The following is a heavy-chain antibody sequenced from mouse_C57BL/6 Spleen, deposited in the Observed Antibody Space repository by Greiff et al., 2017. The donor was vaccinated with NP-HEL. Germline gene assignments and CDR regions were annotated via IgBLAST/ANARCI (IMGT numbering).Heavy chain of an antibody. CDR2: INPSIVYT. CDR1: FYTFTSYT. Sequence: QVQLQQSGAELARPFSPVKPSCKASFYTFTSYTIHWVKHMPGQGLEWIGYINPSIVYTKYKQKFKDKATLTADKSSSTAYMQLSSLTSEDSAVYYCAREYYGSSPYFGCWGQGTTLTVSS. D-gene: IGHD1-1*01. V-gene: IGHV1-4*01. CDR3: AREYYGSSPYFGC. J-gene: IGHJ2*01.